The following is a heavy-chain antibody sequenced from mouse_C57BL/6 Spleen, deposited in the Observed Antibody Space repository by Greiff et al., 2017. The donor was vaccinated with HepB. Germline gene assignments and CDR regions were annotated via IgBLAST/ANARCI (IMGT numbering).Heavy chain of an antibody. CDR1: GYAFTNYL. V-gene: IGHV1-54*01. CDR2: FNPGSGGT. Sequence: QVQLQQSGAELVRPGTSVKVSCKASGYAFTNYLIEWVKQRPGQGLEWIGVFNPGSGGTNYNEKFKGKATLTADKSSSTAYMQLSSLTSEDSAVYFCARAYYDYDLYFDVWGTGTTVTVSS. D-gene: IGHD2-4*01. J-gene: IGHJ1*03. CDR3: ARAYYDYDLYFDV.